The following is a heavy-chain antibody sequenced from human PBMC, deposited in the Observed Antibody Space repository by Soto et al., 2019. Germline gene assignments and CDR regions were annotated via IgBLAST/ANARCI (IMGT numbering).Heavy chain of an antibody. Sequence: QVQLVQSGAEVKKPGASVKVSCKASGYTFIGYYIHWVRQAPGQGLEWMGRINPRSGDTTYAQKFQGRPTMTRDTSSSTAYMELSSLRSDDTAVYYCGRDGVGATPLGWFDPWGQGSLVTVSS. V-gene: IGHV1-2*06. CDR2: INPRSGDT. CDR3: GRDGVGATPLGWFDP. CDR1: GYTFIGYY. D-gene: IGHD1-26*01. J-gene: IGHJ5*02.